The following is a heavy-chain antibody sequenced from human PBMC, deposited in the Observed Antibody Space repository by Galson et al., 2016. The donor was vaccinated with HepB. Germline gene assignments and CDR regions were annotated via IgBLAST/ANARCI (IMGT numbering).Heavy chain of an antibody. J-gene: IGHJ4*02. CDR3: ARDRGAELRPITCDY. D-gene: IGHD5-24*01. CDR2: IIPMFGTG. V-gene: IGHV1-69*13. Sequence: SVKVSCKASGGTLSSYAVSWVRQAPGQGLEWMGGIIPMFGTGKYAQKFQGRVTISADESTSTAYMELTSLTSEDTAIYYCARDRGAELRPITCDYWGQGTLVTVSS. CDR1: GGTLSSYA.